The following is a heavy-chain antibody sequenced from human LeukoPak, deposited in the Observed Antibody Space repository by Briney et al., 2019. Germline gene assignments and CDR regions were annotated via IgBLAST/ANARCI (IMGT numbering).Heavy chain of an antibody. Sequence: GGSLRLSCAGSGFPFSSHGMNWVRQAPGKGLEWVSGISPGGGPTYYADSVKGRFTISRDDPKNTLDLQMENLRAEDTAVYYCAKDGAWLRFDDWGQGTLVTVSS. D-gene: IGHD5-12*01. CDR1: GFPFSSHG. CDR3: AKDGAWLRFDD. CDR2: ISPGGGPT. V-gene: IGHV3-23*01. J-gene: IGHJ4*02.